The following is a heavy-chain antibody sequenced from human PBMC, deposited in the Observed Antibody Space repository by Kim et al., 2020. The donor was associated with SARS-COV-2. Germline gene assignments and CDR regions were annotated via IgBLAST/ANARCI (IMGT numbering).Heavy chain of an antibody. Sequence: SETLSLTCTVSGGSISSSSYYWGWIRQPPGKGLEWIGSIYYSGRTYYNPSLKSRVTISVDTSKNQFSLKLSSVTAADTAVYYCERRYYDFWSSSYGMDVWGQGTTDTVSS. CDR1: GGSISSSSYY. D-gene: IGHD3-3*01. CDR3: ERRYYDFWSSSYGMDV. J-gene: IGHJ6*02. V-gene: IGHV4-39*01. CDR2: IYYSGRT.